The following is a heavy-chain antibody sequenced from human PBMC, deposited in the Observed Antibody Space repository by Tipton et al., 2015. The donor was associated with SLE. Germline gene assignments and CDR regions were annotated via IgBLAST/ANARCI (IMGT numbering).Heavy chain of an antibody. CDR3: ARLSLAPPGIAGAFDI. CDR1: GGSISSSSYY. J-gene: IGHJ3*02. V-gene: IGHV4-39*01. D-gene: IGHD2-21*01. Sequence: LRLSCTVSGGSISSSSYYWGWIRQPPGKGLEWIGSIYYSGSTYYNPSLKSRVTISVDTSENQFSLKLSSVTAADTAVYYCARLSLAPPGIAGAFDIWGQGTMVTVSS. CDR2: IYYSGST.